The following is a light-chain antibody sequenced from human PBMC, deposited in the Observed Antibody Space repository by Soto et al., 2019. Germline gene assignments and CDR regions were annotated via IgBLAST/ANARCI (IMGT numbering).Light chain of an antibody. J-gene: IGKJ1*01. CDR1: QTVSSTY. V-gene: IGKV3-20*01. CDR2: GAS. Sequence: EIVLTQSPGTLSLSPGERATLSCRASQTVSSTYLAWHQQRPGQAPRLLIYGASNRATGIPDRFSGSGSGTDFTLSISRLEPEDFAVYYCQHYGISPPWTFGQGPKVEIK. CDR3: QHYGISPPWT.